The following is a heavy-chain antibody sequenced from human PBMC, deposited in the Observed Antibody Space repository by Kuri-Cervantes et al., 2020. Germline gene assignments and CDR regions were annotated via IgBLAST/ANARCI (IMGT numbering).Heavy chain of an antibody. CDR3: HGDFDP. CDR1: GFTFDDYA. V-gene: IGHV3-9*01. Sequence: SLKISCAASGFTFDDYAMHWVRQTPGKGLEWVSHISWNGYSIAYADLVKGRFTVSRDNAKNTLFLQMNNLRAEDTAVYYCHGDFDPWGQGTLVTVSS. CDR2: ISWNGYSI. J-gene: IGHJ5*02. D-gene: IGHD2/OR15-2a*01.